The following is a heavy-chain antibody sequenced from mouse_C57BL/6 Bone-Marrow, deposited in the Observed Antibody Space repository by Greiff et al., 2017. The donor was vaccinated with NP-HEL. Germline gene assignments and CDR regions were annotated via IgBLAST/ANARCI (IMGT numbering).Heavy chain of an antibody. J-gene: IGHJ2*01. CDR1: GYSITSGYY. D-gene: IGHD2-4*01. V-gene: IGHV3-6*01. CDR3: ARAYYDYDGYFDY. CDR2: ISYDGSN. Sequence: EVQLQESGPGLVKPSQSLSLTCSVTGYSITSGYYWNWIRQFPGNKLEWMGYISYDGSNNYNPSLKNRISITRDTSKNQFFLKLNSVTTEDTATYYCARAYYDYDGYFDYWGQGTTLTVSS.